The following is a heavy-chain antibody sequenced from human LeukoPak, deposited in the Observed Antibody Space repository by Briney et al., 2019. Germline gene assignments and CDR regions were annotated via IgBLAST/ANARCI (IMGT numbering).Heavy chain of an antibody. Sequence: GGSLRLSCAASGFTFSSYVMSWVRQAPGKGLEWVSSISNSGGSTYYADSVKGRFTISRDNSKNTLYLQMNSLRAEDTAVYYCAKGSVSMAGTPGDVWGQGTTVTVSS. CDR2: ISNSGGST. D-gene: IGHD6-19*01. J-gene: IGHJ6*02. CDR1: GFTFSSYV. V-gene: IGHV3-23*01. CDR3: AKGSVSMAGTPGDV.